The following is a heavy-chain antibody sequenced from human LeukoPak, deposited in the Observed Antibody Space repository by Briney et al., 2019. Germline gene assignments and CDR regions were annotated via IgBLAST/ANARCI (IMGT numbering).Heavy chain of an antibody. J-gene: IGHJ4*02. Sequence: PGGSLRLSCAASGFTFSDYYMSWIRQAAGKGLEWVYADSVKGRFTISRDNAKNSLYNSLRAEDTAVYYCARVFEASYDYWGQGTLVTASS. CDR3: ARVFEASYDY. D-gene: IGHD3-10*01. CDR1: GFTFSDYY. V-gene: IGHV3-11*01.